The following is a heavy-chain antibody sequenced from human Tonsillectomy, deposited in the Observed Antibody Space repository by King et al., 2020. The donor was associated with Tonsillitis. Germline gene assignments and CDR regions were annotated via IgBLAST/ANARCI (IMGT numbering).Heavy chain of an antibody. D-gene: IGHD3-10*01. CDR2: IIPILGIA. J-gene: IGHJ6*02. V-gene: IGHV1-69*09. CDR3: ARAPYYYGSGSFYYYYGMDV. Sequence: QLVQSGAEAKKPGSSVKVSCKASGGTFSSYAISWVRQAPGQGLEWMGRIIPILGIANYAQKFQGRVTITADKSTSTAYMELSSLRSEDTAVYYCARAPYYYGSGSFYYYYGMDVWGQGTTVTVSS. CDR1: GGTFSSYA.